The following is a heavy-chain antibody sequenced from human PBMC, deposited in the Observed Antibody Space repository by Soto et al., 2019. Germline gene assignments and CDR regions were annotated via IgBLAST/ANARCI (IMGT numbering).Heavy chain of an antibody. CDR3: VRDRRIYYSDPHDEFVDSDYDV. CDR2: FIPIFRTL. Sequence: QVQLIQSEAAVMKPGSSVRVSCTASGGIFGSHGFSWVRQAPGQRLEWVGGFIPIFRTLTYTEKFQARVRIAAAEAVNTVYLDLSGLTSDDTAVYYCVRDRRIYYSDPHDEFVDSDYDVWGQGTMVTVSS. D-gene: IGHD3-22*01. CDR1: GGIFGSHG. V-gene: IGHV1-69*01. J-gene: IGHJ3*01.